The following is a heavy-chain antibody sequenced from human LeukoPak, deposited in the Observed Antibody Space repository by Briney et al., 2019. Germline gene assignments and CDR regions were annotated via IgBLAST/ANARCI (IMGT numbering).Heavy chain of an antibody. Sequence: PGGSLRLSCVASGFTFVSHWMTWVRQAPGKGLEWVAYINQDGSEKYYVDSVNGRFTISRNNAKNSLYLQMNSLRAEDAAVYFCARRYMATSAEDFDYWGQGTLVTVSS. CDR3: ARRYMATSAEDFDY. CDR1: GFTFVSHW. D-gene: IGHD5-24*01. CDR2: INQDGSEK. V-gene: IGHV3-7*01. J-gene: IGHJ4*02.